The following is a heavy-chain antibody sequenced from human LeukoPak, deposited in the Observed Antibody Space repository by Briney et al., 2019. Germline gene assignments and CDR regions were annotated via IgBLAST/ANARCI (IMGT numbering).Heavy chain of an antibody. CDR2: INHSGST. J-gene: IGHJ4*02. CDR1: GGSFSGYY. V-gene: IGHV4-34*01. CDR3: ARHHSSGPFDY. Sequence: SETLSLTCAVYGGSFSGYYWSWIRQPPGKGLEWIGEINHSGSTNYNPSLKSRVTISVDTSKNQFSLKLSSVTAADTAVYYCARHHSSGPFDYWGQGTLVTVSS. D-gene: IGHD6-19*01.